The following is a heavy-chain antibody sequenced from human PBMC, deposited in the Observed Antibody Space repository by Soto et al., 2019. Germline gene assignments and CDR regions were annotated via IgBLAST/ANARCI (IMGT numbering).Heavy chain of an antibody. CDR2: INPSGGST. D-gene: IGHD3-22*01. CDR3: ARGVPMIVVVINNWFDP. Sequence: ASVKVSCKASGYTFTSYYMHWVRQAPGQGLGWMGIINPSGGSTSYAQKFQGRVTMTRDTSTSTVYMELSSLRSEDTAVYYCARGVPMIVVVINNWFDPWGQGTLVTVSS. V-gene: IGHV1-46*01. J-gene: IGHJ5*02. CDR1: GYTFTSYY.